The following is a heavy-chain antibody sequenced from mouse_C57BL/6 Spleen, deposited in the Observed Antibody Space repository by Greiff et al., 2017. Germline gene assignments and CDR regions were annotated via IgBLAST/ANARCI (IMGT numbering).Heavy chain of an antibody. J-gene: IGHJ4*01. V-gene: IGHV1-80*01. CDR3: ARWDTTVVSTYAMDY. CDR1: GYAFSSYW. Sequence: VQLQQSGAELVKPGASVKISCKASGYAFSSYWMNWVKQRPGKGLEWVGQIYPGDGDTNYNGKFKGRATLTADKSSSTAYMQLSSLNSEDSAVYFCARWDTTVVSTYAMDYWGQGTSVTVSS. CDR2: IYPGDGDT. D-gene: IGHD1-1*01.